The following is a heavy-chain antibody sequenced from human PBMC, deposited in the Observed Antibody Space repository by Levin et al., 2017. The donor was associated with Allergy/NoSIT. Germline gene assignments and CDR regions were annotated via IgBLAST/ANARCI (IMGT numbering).Heavy chain of an antibody. V-gene: IGHV3-23*01. D-gene: IGHD1-26*01. CDR3: AKGVSSGSPYRAFDR. CDR1: GFTFTSYT. Sequence: GGSLRLSCAASGFTFTSYTMTWVRQAPGRGLEWVSTLRYTGDTTHYADSVKGRFTISRDGSRDTLLLQMNSLRPEDTAVYYCAKGVSSGSPYRAFDRWGQGTMVTVSS. J-gene: IGHJ3*02. CDR2: LRYTGDTT.